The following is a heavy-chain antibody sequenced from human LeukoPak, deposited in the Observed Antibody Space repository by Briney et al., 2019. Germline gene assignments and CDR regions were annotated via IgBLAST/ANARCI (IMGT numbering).Heavy chain of an antibody. V-gene: IGHV3-48*02. Sequence: PGGSLRLSCAASGFTFSTYNMNWVRQAPGKGLEWVSHITSSSTNIYYADSVKGRFTISRDNAKNALSLQMNSLRDEDTAVYYCATRGNYYLKYWGQGTLVTVSS. CDR2: ITSSSTNI. D-gene: IGHD1-7*01. J-gene: IGHJ4*02. CDR1: GFTFSTYN. CDR3: ATRGNYYLKY.